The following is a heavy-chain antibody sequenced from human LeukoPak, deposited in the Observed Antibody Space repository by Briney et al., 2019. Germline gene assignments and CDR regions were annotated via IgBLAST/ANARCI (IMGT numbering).Heavy chain of an antibody. CDR1: GGSISSSGYY. CDR3: ARGGFDN. CDR2: INHSGST. Sequence: SETLSLTCTVSGGSISSSGYYWSRIRQPPGKGLEWIGEINHSGSTTYNPSLKSRVTISVDTSKNQFSLKLSSVTAADTAVYYCARGGFDNWGQGTLVTVSS. D-gene: IGHD3-10*01. J-gene: IGHJ4*02. V-gene: IGHV4-39*07.